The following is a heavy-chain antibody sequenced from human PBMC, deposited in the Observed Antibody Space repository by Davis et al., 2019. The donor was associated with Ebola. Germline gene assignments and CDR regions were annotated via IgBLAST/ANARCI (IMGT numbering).Heavy chain of an antibody. Sequence: KVSCKGSGYSFTTYWIAWVRQMPGKGLEWMGVIYPDDSDTRYSPSFQGQVTISADKSISTAYLQWSSLKASDSAMYYCARQEALYGSIDNWGQGTLVTVSS. CDR2: IYPDDSDT. CDR3: ARQEALYGSIDN. V-gene: IGHV5-51*01. CDR1: GYSFTTYW. J-gene: IGHJ4*02. D-gene: IGHD6-13*01.